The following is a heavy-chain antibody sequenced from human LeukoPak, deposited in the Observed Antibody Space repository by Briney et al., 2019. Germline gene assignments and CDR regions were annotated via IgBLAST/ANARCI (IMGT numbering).Heavy chain of an antibody. CDR2: IYSSGST. D-gene: IGHD2-2*01. CDR3: ARVHCRSTSCLGAYAFDI. J-gene: IGHJ3*02. V-gene: IGHV4-4*07. Sequence: PSETLSLTCTVSGGSISSYYWSWIRQPAGKGLEWIGRIYSSGSTNYNPSLKSRVTMSVDTSKSQFSLKLSSVTAADTAVYYCARVHCRSTSCLGAYAFDIWGQGTMVTVSS. CDR1: GGSISSYY.